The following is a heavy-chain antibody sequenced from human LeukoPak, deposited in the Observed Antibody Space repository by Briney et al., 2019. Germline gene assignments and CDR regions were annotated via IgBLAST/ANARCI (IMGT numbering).Heavy chain of an antibody. CDR3: AKASTWAEFYYYYMDV. CDR1: ELKFSQIG. J-gene: IGHJ6*03. V-gene: IGHV3-23*01. Sequence: GGSLRLSCVTSELKFSQIGMTWLRQAPGKGLEWVATISGSGGSPFYADSVKARFTISRDNSKNTLYLQMNSLRAEDTAVYYCAKASTWAEFYYYYMDVWGKGTTVTVSS. CDR2: ISGSGGSP. D-gene: IGHD2/OR15-2a*01.